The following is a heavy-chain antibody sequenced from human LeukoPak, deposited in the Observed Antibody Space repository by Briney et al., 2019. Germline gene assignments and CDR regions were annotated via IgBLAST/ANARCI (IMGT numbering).Heavy chain of an antibody. V-gene: IGHV3-23*01. J-gene: IGHJ5*02. Sequence: GGSLRLSCAASGFTFSSDAMSWVRQAPGKGLDWVSAISGSGGSTYYADSVKGRFTISRDNSKNTLYLQMNSLRAEDTAVYYCAKGLQQLVPFWFDPWGQGTLVTVSS. CDR1: GFTFSSDA. CDR2: ISGSGGST. D-gene: IGHD6-13*01. CDR3: AKGLQQLVPFWFDP.